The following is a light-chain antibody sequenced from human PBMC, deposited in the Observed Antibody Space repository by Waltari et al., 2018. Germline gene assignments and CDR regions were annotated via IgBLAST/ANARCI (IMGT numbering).Light chain of an antibody. J-gene: IGKJ1*01. CDR3: QQYGSTPWT. CDR1: HSVSSRY. V-gene: IGKV3-20*01. CDR2: GAM. Sequence: ENVLTQSPSTLPLSPGERVTLSCRASHSVSSRYLAWYQQKPGQAPRLLIYGAMNRATGIPDRFSGSGLATDFTFTISRLEPEDSAVYYCQQYGSTPWTFGQGTKVEIK.